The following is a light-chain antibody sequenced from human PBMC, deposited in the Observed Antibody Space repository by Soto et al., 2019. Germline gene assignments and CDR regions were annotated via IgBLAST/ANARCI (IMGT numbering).Light chain of an antibody. Sequence: EIVFTQSPGTLSLSPVERATLSCRASQSVSSSYLAWYQQKPGQAPRLLIYGASSRATGIPDRFSGSGSGTDFTLTISRLEPEDFAVYYCHQYDSSPLTFGGGTKVEIK. J-gene: IGKJ4*01. CDR2: GAS. CDR3: HQYDSSPLT. V-gene: IGKV3-20*01. CDR1: QSVSSSY.